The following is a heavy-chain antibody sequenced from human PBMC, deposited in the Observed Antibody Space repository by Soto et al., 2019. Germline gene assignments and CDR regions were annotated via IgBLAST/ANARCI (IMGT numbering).Heavy chain of an antibody. CDR3: AGEKVGSTGIDF. D-gene: IGHD1-26*01. J-gene: IGHJ4*02. CDR1: GYTFTGYD. V-gene: IGHV1-8*01. CDR2: MNPNSGNT. Sequence: QAQLVQSGAEVKKPGASVKVSCKASGYTFTGYDINWVRQATGQGLEWMGWMNPNSGNTGYAQNFQSRVTMTRDNSITTAYMEVTSVRDDDSAVYYCAGEKVGSTGIDFWGQGTLVTVSS.